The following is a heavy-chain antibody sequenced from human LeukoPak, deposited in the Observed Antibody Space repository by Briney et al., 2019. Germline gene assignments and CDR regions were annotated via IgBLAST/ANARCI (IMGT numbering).Heavy chain of an antibody. CDR1: GFTVSGNY. V-gene: IGHV3-53*01. CDR3: TTRLQHHFDY. J-gene: IGHJ4*02. D-gene: IGHD2-15*01. Sequence: GGSLRLSCAASGFTVSGNYMSWVRQAPGKGLEWVSLIYSGGTTYYADSVKGRFTISRDNSKNMLYLQMNSLRAEDTAVYYCTTRLQHHFDYWGQGTQVTVSS. CDR2: IYSGGTT.